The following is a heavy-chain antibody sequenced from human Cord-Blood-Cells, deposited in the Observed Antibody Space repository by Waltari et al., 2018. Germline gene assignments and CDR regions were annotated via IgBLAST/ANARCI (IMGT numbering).Heavy chain of an antibody. CDR1: GGTFSRYD. CDR2: IIPIFGTA. J-gene: IGHJ4*02. CDR3: ARDGKGNWSMGDSFDY. D-gene: IGHD1-20*01. Sequence: QVQLVQSGAEVKKPGSSVKVSCTASGGTFSRYDISWVRQAPGQGLEWMGGIIPIFGTANYAQKFQGRVTITADESTSTAYMELSSLRSEDTAVYYCARDGKGNWSMGDSFDYWGQGTLVTVSS. V-gene: IGHV1-69*01.